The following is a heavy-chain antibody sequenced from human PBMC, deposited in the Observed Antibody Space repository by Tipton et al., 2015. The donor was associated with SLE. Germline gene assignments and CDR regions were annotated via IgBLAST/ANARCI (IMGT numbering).Heavy chain of an antibody. CDR2: INWSNIST. CDR3: ARDDSNTWAFDY. J-gene: IGHJ4*02. D-gene: IGHD6-13*01. CDR1: GFTFNEYD. V-gene: IGHV3-20*04. Sequence: SLRLSCAASGFTFNEYDMSWVRQAPGKGLEWVSGINWSNISTGYADSVKGRFTISRDNAKNSLYLQMNSLRDEDTALYYCARDDSNTWAFDYWGQGTLVTVSS.